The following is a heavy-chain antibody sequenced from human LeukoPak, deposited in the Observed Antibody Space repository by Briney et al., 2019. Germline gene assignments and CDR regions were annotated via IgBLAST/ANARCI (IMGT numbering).Heavy chain of an antibody. V-gene: IGHV1-46*01. CDR1: GYTFTSYY. J-gene: IGHJ4*02. Sequence: ASARVSCKASGYTFTSYYIHWVRQAPGQGLEWMGKINPSGGSTSYAQKFQGRVNMTRDTSTSTVYMELSSLRSEDTAVYYCARARSSWRFDYWGQGTLVTVSS. CDR2: INPSGGST. CDR3: ARARSSWRFDY. D-gene: IGHD6-13*01.